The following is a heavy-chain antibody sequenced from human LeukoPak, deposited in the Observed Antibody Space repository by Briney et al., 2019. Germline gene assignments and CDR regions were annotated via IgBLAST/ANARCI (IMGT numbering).Heavy chain of an antibody. V-gene: IGHV3-23*01. Sequence: PGGSLRLPCVASGFTFSTFGMSGGPQAPGKGLEGGSSISDTGGYTYYADSMKGRFTISRDNSKNTLYLQVNSRRAEDTAVDHCANGGSMAHEKIHNWGQGTLVTVSS. CDR1: GFTFSTFG. D-gene: IGHD2/OR15-2a*01. CDR3: ANGGSMAHEKIHN. J-gene: IGHJ4*02. CDR2: ISDTGGYT.